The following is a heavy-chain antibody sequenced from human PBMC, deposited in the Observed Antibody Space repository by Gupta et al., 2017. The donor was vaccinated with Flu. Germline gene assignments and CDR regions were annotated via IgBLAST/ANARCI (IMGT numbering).Heavy chain of an antibody. D-gene: IGHD3-22*01. V-gene: IGHV1-2*02. CDR2: INPNSGGT. CDR3: ARPGSWTDYYDSSGYYDDDAFDI. J-gene: IGHJ3*02. Sequence: APGQGLEWMGWINPNSGGTNYAQKFQGRVTMTRDTSISTAYMELSRLRSDDTAVYYCARPGSWTDYYDSSGYYDDDAFDIWGQGTMVTVSS.